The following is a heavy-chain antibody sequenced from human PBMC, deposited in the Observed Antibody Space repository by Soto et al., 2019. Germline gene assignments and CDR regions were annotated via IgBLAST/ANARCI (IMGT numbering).Heavy chain of an antibody. CDR3: ARDRGDYDFWSGYSFYFDY. CDR1: GGSISSGGYY. Sequence: PSETLSLTCTVSGGSISSGGYYWGWIRQHPGKGLEWIGYIYYSGSTYYNPSLKSRVTISVDTSKNQFSLKLSSVTAADTAVYYCARDRGDYDFWSGYSFYFDYWGQGTLVTVSS. J-gene: IGHJ4*02. CDR2: IYYSGST. V-gene: IGHV4-31*03. D-gene: IGHD3-3*01.